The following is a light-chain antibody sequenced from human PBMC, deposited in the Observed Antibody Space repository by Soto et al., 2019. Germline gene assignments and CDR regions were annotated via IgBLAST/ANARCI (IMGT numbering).Light chain of an antibody. CDR3: QQYAESPVT. J-gene: IGKJ3*01. CDR2: GAS. V-gene: IGKV3-20*01. Sequence: EIVLTQSPGTLSLSPGERATLSCRASQTISNNYLVWYQHKPGQTPRLLISGASRRATGIPDRFSGWGSGTDFTLSISRLEPEDFGVYYCQQYAESPVTFGPGTKVDIK. CDR1: QTISNNY.